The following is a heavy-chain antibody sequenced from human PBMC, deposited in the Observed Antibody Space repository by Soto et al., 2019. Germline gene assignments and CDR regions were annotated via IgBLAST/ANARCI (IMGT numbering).Heavy chain of an antibody. Sequence: GGSLRLSCAASGFTFSSYWMHWVRQAPGKGLVWVSRTNGDGRSTDYADPVKGRFTISRDNAKNTLYQQMNRLRAEDTAVYYCAYSVAIIAAAGPHDAFDIWGQGTMVTVSS. CDR3: AYSVAIIAAAGPHDAFDI. D-gene: IGHD6-13*01. V-gene: IGHV3-74*01. CDR2: TNGDGRST. J-gene: IGHJ3*02. CDR1: GFTFSSYW.